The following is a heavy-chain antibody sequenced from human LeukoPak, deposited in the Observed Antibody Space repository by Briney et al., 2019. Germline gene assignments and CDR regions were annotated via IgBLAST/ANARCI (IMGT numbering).Heavy chain of an antibody. CDR3: AKDKYHDSSGTFDH. CDR1: GFTFNIYA. V-gene: IGHV3-23*01. Sequence: PGGSLRLSCAVSGFTFNIYAMSWVRQAPGKGLEWVSRISASGGGTFYAGSVEGRFIISRDNSKNTLSLQMNSLRAEDTAIYYCAKDKYHDSSGTFDHWGQGTLVTVSS. CDR2: ISASGGGT. J-gene: IGHJ4*02. D-gene: IGHD3-22*01.